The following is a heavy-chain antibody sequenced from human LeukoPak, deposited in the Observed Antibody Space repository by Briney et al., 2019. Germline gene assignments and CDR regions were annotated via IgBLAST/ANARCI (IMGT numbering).Heavy chain of an antibody. V-gene: IGHV4-38-2*02. J-gene: IGHJ3*02. D-gene: IGHD1-26*01. CDR2: IYHSGST. Sequence: SETLSLTCTVSGYSISSGYYWGWIRQPPGKGLEWIGSIYHSGSTYYNPSLKSRVTISVDTSKNQFSLKVSSVTAADTAVYYCARDRDSGTYATGYDIWGQGTMVTVSS. CDR1: GYSISSGYY. CDR3: ARDRDSGTYATGYDI.